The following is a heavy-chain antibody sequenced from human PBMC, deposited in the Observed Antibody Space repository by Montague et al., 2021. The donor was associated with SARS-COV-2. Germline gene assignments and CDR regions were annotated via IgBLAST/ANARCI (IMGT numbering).Heavy chain of an antibody. V-gene: IGHV4-34*01. Sequence: SETLSLTCAAYGGSFSGYYWSWIRQPPGKGLEWIGEINHSGSTNYNPSLKSRVTISVDTSKNQFSLKLSSVTAAGTAAYYCARVRYYGSGTSLGMDVWGQGTTVTVSS. CDR1: GGSFSGYY. CDR2: INHSGST. D-gene: IGHD3-10*01. CDR3: ARVRYYGSGTSLGMDV. J-gene: IGHJ6*02.